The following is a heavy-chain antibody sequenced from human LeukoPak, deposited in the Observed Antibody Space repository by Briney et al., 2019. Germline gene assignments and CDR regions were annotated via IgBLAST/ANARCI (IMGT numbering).Heavy chain of an antibody. CDR2: ISSSARSA. CDR3: AKDQRSGEYNYGWGPFDI. V-gene: IGHV3-23*01. Sequence: RPGGSLRLSCEVSGFTFSNFAMNWVRQAPGEGLEWVSSISSSARSAVYGDSVKGRFTISRVNAENTLYLQMNSLRADDTAIYYCAKDQRSGEYNYGWGPFDIWGQGTMVTVSS. CDR1: GFTFSNFA. D-gene: IGHD5-18*01. J-gene: IGHJ3*02.